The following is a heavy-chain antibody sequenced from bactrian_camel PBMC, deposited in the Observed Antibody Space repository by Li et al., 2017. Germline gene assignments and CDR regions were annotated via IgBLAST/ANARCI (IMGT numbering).Heavy chain of an antibody. CDR2: IDRDGRW. J-gene: IGHJ4*01. V-gene: IGHV3S53*01. Sequence: HVQLVESGGGSVQAGGSLRLSCAASGFTYYSRRCMGWFRQAPGKEREGVAAIDRDGRWSYADSVKGRFAISQDNTKNILYLQMNSLEPDDTAIYYCTPVLILSDGYCYKADNYWGQGTQVTVS. CDR3: TPVLILSDGYCYKADNY. CDR1: GFTYYSRRC. D-gene: IGHD3*01.